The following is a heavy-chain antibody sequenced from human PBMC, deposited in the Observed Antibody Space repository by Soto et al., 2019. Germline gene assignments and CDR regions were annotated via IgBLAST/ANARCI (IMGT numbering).Heavy chain of an antibody. D-gene: IGHD3-16*01. CDR2: FRNKANGYST. CDR1: GFTFRDQY. V-gene: IGHV3-72*01. CDR3: VSSWGNFRYFNS. Sequence: EVQLVESGGGLVQPGGSLRLSCAASGFTFRDQYMDWVRQAPGKGLEWVGRFRNKANGYSTEYAPSVRGRFTVSRDDSTSSFYLQMNSLETEDTAVYYCVSSWGNFRYFNSWGQGTLVTVSS. J-gene: IGHJ4*02.